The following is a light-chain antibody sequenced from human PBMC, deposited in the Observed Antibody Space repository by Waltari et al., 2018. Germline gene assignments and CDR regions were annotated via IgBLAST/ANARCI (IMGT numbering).Light chain of an antibody. J-gene: IGLJ2*01. CDR1: SSDVGVYDY. CDR3: ASYTTSNTLL. Sequence: QSALTQPASVSGSPGQSITISCTGTSSDVGVYDYVSWYQQHPGKVPKLIISVVFKRPSGVSSRFSGSKSGNTSSLTISGLQTDDGADYYCASYTTSNTLLFGGGTKLTVL. V-gene: IGLV2-14*03. CDR2: VVF.